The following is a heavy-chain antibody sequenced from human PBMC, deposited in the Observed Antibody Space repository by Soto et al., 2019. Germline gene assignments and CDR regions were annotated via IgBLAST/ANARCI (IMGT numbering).Heavy chain of an antibody. V-gene: IGHV4-4*02. CDR3: VRGGLWFGKGEV. Sequence: SETLSLTCAVSGGSIISSNWWSWVRQPPGKGLEWIGEIYHSGSTNYNPSLKSRVTISVDKSKNQFSLKLGSVTAADTAVYYCVRGGLWFGKGEVWGQGTTVTVSS. D-gene: IGHD3-10*01. CDR1: GGSIISSNW. CDR2: IYHSGST. J-gene: IGHJ6*02.